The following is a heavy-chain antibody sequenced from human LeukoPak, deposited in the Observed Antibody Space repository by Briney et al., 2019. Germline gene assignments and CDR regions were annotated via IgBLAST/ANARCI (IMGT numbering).Heavy chain of an antibody. CDR3: ASGRLVGAPDY. Sequence: GGSLRLSCAASGFTFSSYWMHWVRQPPGKGLVWVSRITSDGSGIGYADSVKGRFSTSRNNAKNTLYLQMNSLRAEDTAVYYCASGRLVGAPDYWGQGTLVTVSS. CDR2: ITSDGSGI. V-gene: IGHV3-74*01. J-gene: IGHJ4*02. CDR1: GFTFSSYW. D-gene: IGHD1-26*01.